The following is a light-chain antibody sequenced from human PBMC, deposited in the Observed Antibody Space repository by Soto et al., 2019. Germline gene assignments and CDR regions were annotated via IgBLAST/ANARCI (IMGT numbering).Light chain of an antibody. Sequence: QSVLTQPASVSGSPGQSITISCTGTSSDVGGYNYVSWYQQHPGKAPKLMIYEVSNRPSGVSNRFSGSKSGNTASLTISGLQGEDEADCYCSSYTSSRTVVFGGGTKLTVL. J-gene: IGLJ2*01. CDR2: EVS. CDR1: SSDVGGYNY. V-gene: IGLV2-14*01. CDR3: SSYTSSRTVV.